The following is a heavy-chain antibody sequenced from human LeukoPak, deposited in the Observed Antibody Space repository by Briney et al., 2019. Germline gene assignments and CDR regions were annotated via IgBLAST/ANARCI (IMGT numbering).Heavy chain of an antibody. V-gene: IGHV1-2*06. D-gene: IGHD3-3*01. CDR1: GYTFTGYY. CDR2: INPNSGGT. CDR3: ARGPYYDFRLGY. Sequence: ASVKVSCKASGYTFTGYYMHWVRQAPGHGLERMGRINPNSGGTNYAQKFQGRVTMTRDTSISTAYMELTRLTSDDTAVYYCARGPYYDFRLGYWGQGTLVTVSS. J-gene: IGHJ4*02.